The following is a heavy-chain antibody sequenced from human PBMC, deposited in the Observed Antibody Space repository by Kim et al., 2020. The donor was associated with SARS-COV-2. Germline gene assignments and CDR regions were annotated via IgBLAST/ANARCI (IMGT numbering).Heavy chain of an antibody. CDR3: VRGGYSSTWNPY. CDR2: T. J-gene: IGHJ4*02. D-gene: IGHD6-13*01. V-gene: IGHV3-74*01. Sequence: TGYANYVKGRFTISRDNARNTLYLQMNSLRAEDTAVYYCVRGGYSSTWNPYWGQGALVTVSS.